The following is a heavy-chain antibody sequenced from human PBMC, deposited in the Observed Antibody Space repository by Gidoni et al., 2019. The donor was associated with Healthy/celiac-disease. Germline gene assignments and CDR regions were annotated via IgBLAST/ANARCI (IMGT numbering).Heavy chain of an antibody. CDR3: ARLGYCSSTSCSPKNDWFDP. Sequence: QLQLQESGPGLVKPSETLSLTCTVSGGSISSRSYYWGWIRQPPGKGLEWIGSIYSSGSTYYNPSLKSRVTISVDTSKNQFSLKLSSVTAADTAVYYCARLGYCSSTSCSPKNDWFDPWGQGTLVTVSS. CDR1: GGSISSRSYY. CDR2: IYSSGST. V-gene: IGHV4-39*01. J-gene: IGHJ5*02. D-gene: IGHD2-2*01.